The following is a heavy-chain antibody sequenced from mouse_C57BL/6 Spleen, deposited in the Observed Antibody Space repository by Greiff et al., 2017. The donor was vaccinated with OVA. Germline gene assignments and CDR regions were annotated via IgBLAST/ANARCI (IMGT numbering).Heavy chain of an antibody. CDR1: GFTFSDYY. CDR2: ISNGGGST. Sequence: EVKLMESGGGLVQPGGSLKLSCAASGFTFSDYYMYWVRQTPEKRLEWVAYISNGGGSTYYPDTVKGRFTISRDNAKNTLYLQMSRLKSEDTAMYYCARASYDYDGDYWGQGTTLTVSS. J-gene: IGHJ2*01. V-gene: IGHV5-12*01. D-gene: IGHD2-4*01. CDR3: ARASYDYDGDY.